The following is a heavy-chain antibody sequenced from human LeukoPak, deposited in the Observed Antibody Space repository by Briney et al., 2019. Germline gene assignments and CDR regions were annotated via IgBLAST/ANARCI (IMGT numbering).Heavy chain of an antibody. CDR1: GFTFDDYG. J-gene: IGHJ6*03. CDR2: INWNGGST. CDR3: ARGEYYYGSGPYYYYMDV. Sequence: GGSLRLSCAASGFTFDDYGMSWVRQAPGKGLEWVSGINWNGGSTGYADSVKGRFTISRDNAKNSLYLQVNSLRAEDTALYYCARGEYYYGSGPYYYYMDVWGKGTTVTVSS. V-gene: IGHV3-20*04. D-gene: IGHD3-10*01.